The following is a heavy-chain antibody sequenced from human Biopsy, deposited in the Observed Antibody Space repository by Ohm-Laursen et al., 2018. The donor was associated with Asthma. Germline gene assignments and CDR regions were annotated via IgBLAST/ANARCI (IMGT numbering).Heavy chain of an antibody. D-gene: IGHD1-1*01. J-gene: IGHJ3*02. V-gene: IGHV3-30*03. Sequence: SLRLSCSASGFTFSSFGMHWVRQAPGKGLEWVACISYDGSNKYYADSVKGRSTISRDNSKNTLYLQMNSLREEDTAVYYCVRDGTDDAFDIWGQGTVVSVSS. CDR2: ISYDGSNK. CDR1: GFTFSSFG. CDR3: VRDGTDDAFDI.